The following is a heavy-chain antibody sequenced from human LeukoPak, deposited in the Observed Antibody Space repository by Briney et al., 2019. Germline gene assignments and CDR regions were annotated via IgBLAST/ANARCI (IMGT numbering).Heavy chain of an antibody. J-gene: IGHJ4*02. V-gene: IGHV3-7*01. CDR2: INPDGIKR. CDR3: ARDLAFSRLDY. Sequence: GGSLRLSCAVAGLTFSSSWMDWVRQAPGKGLEWVASINPDGIKRYSADSVKGRFTISRDNARNSLYLQMDSLRVEDTAFYYCARDLAFSRLDYWGQGVLVTVSS. CDR1: GLTFSSSW. D-gene: IGHD2/OR15-2a*01.